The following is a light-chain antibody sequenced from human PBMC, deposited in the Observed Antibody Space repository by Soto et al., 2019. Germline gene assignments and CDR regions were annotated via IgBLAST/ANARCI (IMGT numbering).Light chain of an antibody. CDR3: QQYNLWWT. V-gene: IGKV3-15*01. CDR1: QSVSSN. J-gene: IGKJ1*01. Sequence: EIVMTQSPATLSVSPGERATLSCRASQSVSSNLAWYQQKPGQAPRLLMYGASTRATGIPARFSGSGSGTEFALTISSLQSEDFAVYCCQQYNLWWTFGQGTKVEVK. CDR2: GAS.